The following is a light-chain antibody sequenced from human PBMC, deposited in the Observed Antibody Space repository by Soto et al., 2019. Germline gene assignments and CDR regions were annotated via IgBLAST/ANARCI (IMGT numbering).Light chain of an antibody. V-gene: IGLV1-51*01. CDR1: RSNIGNNA. Sequence: QCVLTQPPSVSAAPGQKVTVSCSGSRSNIGNNAVAWYQHLPGTAPKLLIYDNDKRPSGISDRFSASKSGTSATLAITGLQTGDEADYYCETWDSSLSAGVFGGGT. CDR2: DND. CDR3: ETWDSSLSAGV. J-gene: IGLJ3*02.